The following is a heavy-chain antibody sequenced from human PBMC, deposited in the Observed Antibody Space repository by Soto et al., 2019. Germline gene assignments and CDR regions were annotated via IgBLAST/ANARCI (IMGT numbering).Heavy chain of an antibody. D-gene: IGHD3-22*01. CDR1: GCSISSSSYY. Sequence: SLTCTVSGCSISSSSYYWGWIRQPPGKGLEWIGNVYYGGSTYYNPSLKSRVTISVEASKSQFSLKLSSVTAADTAVYYCAGGDYYHSSGYYFYYYTMDVWGQGTTVTVSS. V-gene: IGHV4-39*01. CDR2: VYYGGST. J-gene: IGHJ6*02. CDR3: AGGDYYHSSGYYFYYYTMDV.